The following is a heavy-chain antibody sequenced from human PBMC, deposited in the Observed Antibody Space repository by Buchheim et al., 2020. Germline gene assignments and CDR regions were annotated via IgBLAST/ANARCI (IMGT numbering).Heavy chain of an antibody. CDR3: ARGYDFWSGWDYGMDV. D-gene: IGHD3-3*01. CDR2: IYYSGST. J-gene: IGHJ6*02. V-gene: IGHV4-31*03. CDR1: GGSISSGGYY. Sequence: QVQLQQWGAGLLKPSETLSLTCTVSGGSISSGGYYWSWIRQHPGKGLEWIGYIYYSGSTYYNPSLKSRVTISVDTSKNQFSLKLSSVTAADTAVYYCARGYDFWSGWDYGMDVWGQGTT.